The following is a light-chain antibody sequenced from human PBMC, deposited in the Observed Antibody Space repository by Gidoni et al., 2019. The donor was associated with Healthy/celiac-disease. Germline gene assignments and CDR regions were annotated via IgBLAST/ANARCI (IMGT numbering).Light chain of an antibody. V-gene: IGKV4-1*01. CDR2: WAS. Sequence: DIVMTQSLDLLAVSLGERATINCKSSQSVLYSSNNKNYLAWYQQKPGQPPKLLIYWASTRESGVPDRFSGSGSGTDFTLTISSLQAEDVAVYYCQQYYSTPITFGQGTRLEIK. CDR3: QQYYSTPIT. J-gene: IGKJ5*01. CDR1: QSVLYSSNNKNY.